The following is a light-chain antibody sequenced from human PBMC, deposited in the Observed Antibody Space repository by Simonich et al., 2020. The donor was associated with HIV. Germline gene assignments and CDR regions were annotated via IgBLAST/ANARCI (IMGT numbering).Light chain of an antibody. CDR1: QSVSSD. J-gene: IGKJ5*01. CDR3: QQYNNWPLT. Sequence: EIVMTQSPATLSVSPGERATLSCRASQSVSSDLAWYQQKPGQAPSLLIYGASTRATGIPARFSGGGSGTEFTLTISSLQSEDFAVYYCQQYNNWPLTFGQGTRLEIK. CDR2: GAS. V-gene: IGKV3-15*01.